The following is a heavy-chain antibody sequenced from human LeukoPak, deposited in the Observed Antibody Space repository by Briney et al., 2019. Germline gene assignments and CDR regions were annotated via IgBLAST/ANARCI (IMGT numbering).Heavy chain of an antibody. CDR1: GFTFSSYA. D-gene: IGHD1-26*01. J-gene: IGHJ4*02. V-gene: IGHV3-23*01. CDR3: AKQVGPTIDY. CDR2: ITGAGGST. Sequence: GGSLRLSCAASGFTFSSYAMIWVRPAPGKGLEWVSGITGAGGSTHYADSVKGRLTISRDNSKNTLFLQINSLRAEDTAVYYCAKQVGPTIDYWGQGTLVTASS.